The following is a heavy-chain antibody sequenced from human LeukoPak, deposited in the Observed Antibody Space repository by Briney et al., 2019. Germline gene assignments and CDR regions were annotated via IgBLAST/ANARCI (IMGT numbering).Heavy chain of an antibody. CDR1: GGSISSGGYY. CDR3: ARDSSGWYSNYYGMDV. D-gene: IGHD6-19*01. Sequence: SGTLSLTCTVSGGSISSGGYYWSWIRQHPGKGLEWIGYIYYSGSTYYNPSLKSRVTISVDTSKNQFSLKLSSVTAADTAVYYCARDSSGWYSNYYGMDVWGQGTTVTVSS. J-gene: IGHJ6*02. CDR2: IYYSGST. V-gene: IGHV4-31*03.